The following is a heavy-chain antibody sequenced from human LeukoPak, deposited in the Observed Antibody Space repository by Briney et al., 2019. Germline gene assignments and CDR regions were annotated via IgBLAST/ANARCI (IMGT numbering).Heavy chain of an antibody. CDR3: ARDLDLLYYYYMDV. Sequence: ASVKVSCKASGYTFTGYYMHWVRQALGQGLEWMGWINPNSGGTNYAQKFQGRVTMTRDTSISTAYMELSRLRSDDTAVYYCARDLDLLYYYYMDVWGKGTTVTVSS. V-gene: IGHV1-2*02. CDR1: GYTFTGYY. D-gene: IGHD2-15*01. CDR2: INPNSGGT. J-gene: IGHJ6*03.